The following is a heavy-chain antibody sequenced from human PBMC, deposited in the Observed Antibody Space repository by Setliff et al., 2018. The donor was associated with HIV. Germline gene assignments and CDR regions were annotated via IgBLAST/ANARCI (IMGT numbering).Heavy chain of an antibody. D-gene: IGHD3-22*01. Sequence: TSETLSLTCAVSGYSISSGYYWGWIRQPPGKGLEYIGSIHYNEKTYYNPSLKSRVTISIDTSKNQFSLNLTSVTAADTAVYYCASRVYYYDSNNFLREEGFDPWGQGTLVTVSS. CDR2: IHYNEKT. V-gene: IGHV4-38-2*01. J-gene: IGHJ5*02. CDR3: ASRVYYYDSNNFLREEGFDP. CDR1: GYSISSGYY.